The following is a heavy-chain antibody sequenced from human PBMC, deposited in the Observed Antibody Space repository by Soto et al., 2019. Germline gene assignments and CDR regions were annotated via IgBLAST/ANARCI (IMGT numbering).Heavy chain of an antibody. CDR2: IYHGGTT. CDR3: ARAHVIVVAGSTFDY. D-gene: IGHD6-19*01. J-gene: IGHJ4*01. CDR1: GYSIGSGSY. Sequence: SETLSLTCTVSGYSIGSGSYWGWIRQPPGKGPEWIASIYHGGTTFYNPSLKSRITISVDTSHNQFSLHLRSVTAADTAVYYRARAHVIVVAGSTFDYWGHGTLVTVSS. V-gene: IGHV4-38-2*02.